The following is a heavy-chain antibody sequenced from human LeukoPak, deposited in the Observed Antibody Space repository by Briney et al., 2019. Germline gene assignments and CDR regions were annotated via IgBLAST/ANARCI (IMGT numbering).Heavy chain of an antibody. J-gene: IGHJ6*02. V-gene: IGHV4-31*03. D-gene: IGHD6-6*01. CDR1: GVSISSGGYY. Sequence: SQTLSLTCTVSGVSISSGGYYWSWIRQHPGKGLEWIGYIYYSGSTYYNPSLKSRVTISVDTSKNQFSLKLSSVTAADTAVYYCARVLAAQSDAYGMDVWGQGTTVTVSS. CDR2: IYYSGST. CDR3: ARVLAAQSDAYGMDV.